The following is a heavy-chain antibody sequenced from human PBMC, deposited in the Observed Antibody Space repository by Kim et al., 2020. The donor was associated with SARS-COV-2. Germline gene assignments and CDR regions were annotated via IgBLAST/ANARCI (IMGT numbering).Heavy chain of an antibody. J-gene: IGHJ4*02. CDR3: AKCGREAAGHFDY. V-gene: IGHV3-33*06. D-gene: IGHD6-13*01. Sequence: GRGLGWVAFIWYDGSNEYYTDPVQGRFTISRDNSKSTLYLQMNSLRAEDTAVYYCAKCGREAAGHFDYWGQGTLVTVSS. CDR2: IWYDGSNE.